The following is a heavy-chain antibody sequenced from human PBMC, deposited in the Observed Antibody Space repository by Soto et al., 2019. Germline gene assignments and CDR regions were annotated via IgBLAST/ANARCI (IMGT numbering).Heavy chain of an antibody. V-gene: IGHV1-69*06. Sequence: QVQLVQSGAEVKKPGSSVKVSCKASGGTFSSYAISWVRQTPGQGLEWMGGIIPIFGTANYAQKFQGRVTITADKSTSTAYMELSSLRSEDTAVYYRARVSYNNQSKYRTPYYYGMDVWGQGTTVTVSS. J-gene: IGHJ6*02. CDR2: IIPIFGTA. D-gene: IGHD3-10*01. CDR1: GGTFSSYA. CDR3: ARVSYNNQSKYRTPYYYGMDV.